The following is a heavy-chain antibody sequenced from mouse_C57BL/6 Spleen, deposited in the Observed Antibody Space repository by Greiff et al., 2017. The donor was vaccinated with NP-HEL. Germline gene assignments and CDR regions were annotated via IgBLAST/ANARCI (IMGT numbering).Heavy chain of an antibody. CDR3: ARYYFSSTVVATGAMDY. CDR2: IRNKANGYTT. J-gene: IGHJ4*01. Sequence: EVQLVESGGGLVQPGGSLSLSCAASGFTFTDYYMSWVRQPPGKALEWLGLIRNKANGYTTEYSASVKGQFTISRDNSQSILYLKMNALRAEDSATYYCARYYFSSTVVATGAMDYWGQGTSVTVSS. V-gene: IGHV7-3*01. CDR1: GFTFTDYY. D-gene: IGHD1-1*01.